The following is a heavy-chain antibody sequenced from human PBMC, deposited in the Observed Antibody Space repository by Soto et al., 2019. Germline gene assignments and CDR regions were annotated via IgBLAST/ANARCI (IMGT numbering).Heavy chain of an antibody. J-gene: IGHJ4*02. Sequence: GGSLRLSCAASGFTFSSYSMNWVRQAPGKGLEWVSAISGSGGSTYYADSVKGWFTISRDNSKNTLYLQMNSLRAEDTAVYYCAKAGGSYRYTPNDYWGQGTLVTVSS. CDR3: AKAGGSYRYTPNDY. CDR1: GFTFSSYS. V-gene: IGHV3-23*01. D-gene: IGHD3-16*02. CDR2: ISGSGGST.